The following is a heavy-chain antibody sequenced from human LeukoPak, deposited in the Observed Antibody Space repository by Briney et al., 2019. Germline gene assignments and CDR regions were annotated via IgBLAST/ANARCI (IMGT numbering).Heavy chain of an antibody. Sequence: SETLSLTCTVSGGSISSYYWSWIRQPPGKGLEWIGYIYYSGSTNYNPSLKSRVTISVDTSKNQFSLKLSSVTAADTAVYYCARGPLRFEYYFDYWGQGTLVTVSS. CDR3: ARGPLRFEYYFDY. V-gene: IGHV4-59*01. J-gene: IGHJ4*02. D-gene: IGHD3-3*01. CDR2: IYYSGST. CDR1: GGSISSYY.